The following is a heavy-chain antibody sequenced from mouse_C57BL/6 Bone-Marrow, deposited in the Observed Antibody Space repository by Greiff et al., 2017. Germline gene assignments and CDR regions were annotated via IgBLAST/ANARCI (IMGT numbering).Heavy chain of an antibody. V-gene: IGHV1-55*01. J-gene: IGHJ3*01. D-gene: IGHD2-3*01. Sequence: QVQLQQPGAELVKPGASVKMSCKASGYTFTSYWLTWVKQRPGQGLEWIGDIYPGSGSTNYNEKFKSKATLTVDTSSSTAYMQLSNLTSEDSAVYYWARQGWLLREFAYWGQGTLVTVSA. CDR2: IYPGSGST. CDR1: GYTFTSYW. CDR3: ARQGWLLREFAY.